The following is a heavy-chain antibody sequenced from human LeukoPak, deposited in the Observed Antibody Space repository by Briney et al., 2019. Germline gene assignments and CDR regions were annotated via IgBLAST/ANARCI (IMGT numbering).Heavy chain of an antibody. V-gene: IGHV1-24*01. J-gene: IGHJ4*02. CDR1: GYTLTELS. D-gene: IGHD5-12*01. Sequence: ASVKVSCKVSGYTLTELSMHWVRQAPGRGLEWMGGFDPEDGETIYAQKFQGRVTMTEDTSTDTAHMELSSLRSEDTAVYYCATPLPGYSGYPSFDYWGQGTLVTVSS. CDR2: FDPEDGET. CDR3: ATPLPGYSGYPSFDY.